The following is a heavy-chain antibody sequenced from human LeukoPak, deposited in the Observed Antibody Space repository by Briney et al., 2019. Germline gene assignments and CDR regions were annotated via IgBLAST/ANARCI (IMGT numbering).Heavy chain of an antibody. D-gene: IGHD6-13*01. CDR1: GGSVSSSYY. J-gene: IGHJ4*02. V-gene: IGHV4-39*07. Sequence: SETLSLTCTVSGGSVSSSYYWGWLRQPPGKGLEWIGSIYYSGSTYYNPSLKSRVTISVDTSKNQFSLKLSSVTAADTAVYYCARDLAGYSSSWLPWGQGTLVTVSS. CDR2: IYYSGST. CDR3: ARDLAGYSSSWLP.